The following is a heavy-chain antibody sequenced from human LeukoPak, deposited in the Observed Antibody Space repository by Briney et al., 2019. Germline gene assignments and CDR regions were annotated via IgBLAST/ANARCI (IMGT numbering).Heavy chain of an antibody. D-gene: IGHD3-3*01. J-gene: IGHJ4*02. V-gene: IGHV3-23*01. CDR3: AKPITIFGVVIDYDY. Sequence: GGSLRLSCAASGFTFSSYAMSWVRQAPGKGREWFSAISGSGGSTYYADSVKGRFTISRDNSKNTLYLQMNSLRAEDTAVYYCAKPITIFGVVIDYDYWGQGTLVTVSS. CDR2: ISGSGGST. CDR1: GFTFSSYA.